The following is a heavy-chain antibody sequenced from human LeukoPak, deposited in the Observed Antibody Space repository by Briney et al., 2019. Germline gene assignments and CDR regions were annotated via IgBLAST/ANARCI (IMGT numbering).Heavy chain of an antibody. CDR2: ISSSSTTT. CDR3: ARDEGLHSYDSSGEFDY. Sequence: AGSLRLSCEVSGFNFGDYYMSWIRQAPGKGLEWICYISSSSTTTYYADSVKGRFTISRDNGKNSLYLQMDSLRAEDTAIYYCARDEGLHSYDSSGEFDYWGRGTLVTVSS. J-gene: IGHJ4*02. CDR1: GFNFGDYY. V-gene: IGHV3-11*01. D-gene: IGHD3-22*01.